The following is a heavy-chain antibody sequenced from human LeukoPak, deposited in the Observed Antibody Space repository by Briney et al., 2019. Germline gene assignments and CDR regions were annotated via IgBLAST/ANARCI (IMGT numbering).Heavy chain of an antibody. D-gene: IGHD6-6*01. Sequence: SVKVSCKASGGTFSSYAISWVRQAPGQGLEWMGGIIPIFGTANYAQKFQGRVTITADESTSTAYMELSSLRSEDTAVYYCARGRAEYSSLGFDPWGQGTLVTVSS. CDR1: GGTFSSYA. V-gene: IGHV1-69*13. J-gene: IGHJ5*02. CDR3: ARGRAEYSSLGFDP. CDR2: IIPIFGTA.